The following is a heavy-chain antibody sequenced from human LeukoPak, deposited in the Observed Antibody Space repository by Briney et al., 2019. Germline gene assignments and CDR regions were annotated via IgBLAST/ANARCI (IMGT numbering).Heavy chain of an antibody. CDR3: AKDELSGWYSYYYMDV. CDR1: GFTFTSYA. V-gene: IGHV3-23*01. CDR2: ISGSGGTT. J-gene: IGHJ6*03. D-gene: IGHD6-19*01. Sequence: GGSLRLSCATSGFTFTSYALSWVRQAPGKGLEWVSSISGSGGTTYYADSVKGRFTTSRDTSKNTLYLQMNSLRAEDTAVYYCAKDELSGWYSYYYMDVWGKGTTVTVSS.